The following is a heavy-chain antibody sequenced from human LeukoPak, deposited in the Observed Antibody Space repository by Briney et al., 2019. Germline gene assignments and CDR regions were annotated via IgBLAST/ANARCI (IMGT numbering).Heavy chain of an antibody. CDR1: GYTFTSYY. CDR3: ARGLRPERRYYYDSSGYHFDY. V-gene: IGHV1-46*01. Sequence: GASVKVSCKASGYTFTSYYMHWVRQAPGQGLEWMGIINPSGDSTSYAQKFQGRVTMTRDTSTSTVYMELSSLRSEDTAVYYCARGLRPERRYYYDSSGYHFDYWGQGTLVTVSS. CDR2: INPSGDST. J-gene: IGHJ4*02. D-gene: IGHD3-22*01.